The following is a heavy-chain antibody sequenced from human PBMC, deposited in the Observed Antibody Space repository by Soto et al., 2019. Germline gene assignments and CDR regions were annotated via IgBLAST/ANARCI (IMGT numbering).Heavy chain of an antibody. V-gene: IGHV4-38-2*01. CDR2: IYHNGGT. J-gene: IGHJ4*02. CDR3: ARPRITASGHYFDY. CDR1: CYSIMSGYF. Sequence: SETLSLTCVFSCYSIMSGYFWGWIRQPPGEGLEWIASIYHNGGTYYNPSLKSRVTISVDTSRNQLSLKLRSVTAADTAVYYCARPRITASGHYFDYWGQGTVVTVSS. D-gene: IGHD6-13*01.